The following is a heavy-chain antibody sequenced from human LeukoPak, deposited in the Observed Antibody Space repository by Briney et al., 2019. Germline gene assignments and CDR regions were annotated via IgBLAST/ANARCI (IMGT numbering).Heavy chain of an antibody. D-gene: IGHD4-17*01. CDR3: ARGRTTVTMNYGMDV. V-gene: IGHV4-34*01. J-gene: IGHJ6*02. CDR1: GGSFSGYY. Sequence: ASETLSLTCAVYGGSFSGYYWSWIRQPPGKGLEWIGEINHSGSTNYNPSLKSRVTISVDTSKNQFSLKLSSVTAADTAVYYCARGRTTVTMNYGMDVWGQGTTVTVS. CDR2: INHSGST.